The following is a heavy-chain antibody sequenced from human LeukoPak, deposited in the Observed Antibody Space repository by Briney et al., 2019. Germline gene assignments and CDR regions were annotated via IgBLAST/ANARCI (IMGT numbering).Heavy chain of an antibody. CDR3: ANLPRGAY. Sequence: GGSLRLSCAASGFTVSSNYMTWVRQAPGKGLEWVSIIYSSGSTYYADSLKSRFTMSRDNSKNTVYLQINSLGADDTAVYYCANLPRGAYWGQGTLVTVSS. J-gene: IGHJ4*02. CDR1: GFTVSSNY. D-gene: IGHD3-10*01. V-gene: IGHV3-53*01. CDR2: IYSSGST.